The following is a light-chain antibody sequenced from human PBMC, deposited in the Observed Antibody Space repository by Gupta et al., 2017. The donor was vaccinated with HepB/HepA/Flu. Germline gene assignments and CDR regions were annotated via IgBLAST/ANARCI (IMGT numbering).Light chain of an antibody. CDR3: AAWDDSRSGRV. CDR1: TSNIGSNP. V-gene: IGLV1-44*01. CDR2: SNI. Sequence: QSVLIQPPSASGPPGQRVTISCSGSTSNIGSNPVNWYQQLPRTAPKLLIYSNINRPSGVPDRFSGSKSGTSVSLTTSGLQAEDEADYYCAAWDDSRSGRVFGGGTKLTVL. J-gene: IGLJ3*02.